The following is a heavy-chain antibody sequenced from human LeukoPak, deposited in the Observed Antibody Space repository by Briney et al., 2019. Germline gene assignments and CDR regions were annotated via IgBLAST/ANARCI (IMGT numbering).Heavy chain of an antibody. D-gene: IGHD1-20*01. CDR3: LRDLNWSLDQ. Sequence: GGSLRLSCAASGFTFSNYMMHWVRHAPGKGLVWVSRIKSDGITITYADSVKGRFTISRDNAKNTLYLQMNSLRAEDTAVYYCLRDLNWSLDQWGQGTLVTVSS. J-gene: IGHJ4*02. CDR2: IKSDGITI. V-gene: IGHV3-74*01. CDR1: GFTFSNYM.